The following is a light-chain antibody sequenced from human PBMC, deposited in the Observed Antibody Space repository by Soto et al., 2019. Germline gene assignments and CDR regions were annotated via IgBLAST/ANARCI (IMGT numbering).Light chain of an antibody. CDR3: QQLTDWPPQWT. J-gene: IGKJ1*01. Sequence: EVVLTQSPATLSLSPGERATLSWMASQSVRGYLAWYQQKPGQAPRLLIYDASFRVTGLPARFSGSGSGTDFTLTISSLEPEDFAVYYCQQLTDWPPQWTFGQGTKVDIK. CDR2: DAS. V-gene: IGKV3-11*01. CDR1: QSVRGY.